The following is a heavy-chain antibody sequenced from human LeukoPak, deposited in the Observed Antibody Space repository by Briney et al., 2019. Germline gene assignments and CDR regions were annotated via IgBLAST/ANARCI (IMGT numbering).Heavy chain of an antibody. CDR3: AREAPEGPAPYYFDY. J-gene: IGHJ4*02. Sequence: GSLRLSCAASGFTFSSYWMSWVCQAPGKGLEWVANIKQDGSEKYYVDSVKGRFTISRDNAKNSLYLQMNSLRAEDTAVYYCAREAPEGPAPYYFDYWGQGTLVTVSS. CDR2: IKQDGSEK. D-gene: IGHD2-2*01. V-gene: IGHV3-7*01. CDR1: GFTFSSYW.